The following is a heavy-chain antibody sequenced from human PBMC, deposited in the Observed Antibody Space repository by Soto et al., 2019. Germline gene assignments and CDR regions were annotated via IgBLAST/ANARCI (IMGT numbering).Heavy chain of an antibody. Sequence: SETLSLTCAVYGGSFSGYYWTWIRQPPGTGLKRIGEINHSRSTNYNPSINSRVTISVDTSKNQFSLKLTSVTAADTAVYYCARGKITGLFDYRGQGTLVTV. CDR1: GGSFSGYY. J-gene: IGHJ4*02. CDR2: INHSRST. CDR3: ARGKITGLFDY. V-gene: IGHV4-34*01. D-gene: IGHD2-8*02.